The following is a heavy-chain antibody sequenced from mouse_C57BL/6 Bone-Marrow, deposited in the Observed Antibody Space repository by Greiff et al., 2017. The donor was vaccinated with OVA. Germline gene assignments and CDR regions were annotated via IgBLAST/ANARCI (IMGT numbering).Heavy chain of an antibody. V-gene: IGHV5-17*01. CDR1: GFTFSDYG. CDR3: ASNYYCSSCHYAMDY. CDR2: ISSGSSTI. J-gene: IGHJ4*01. D-gene: IGHD1-1*01. Sequence: EVKLEESGGGLVKPGGSLKLSCAASGFTFSDYGMHWVRQAPDKGLEWVAYISSGSSTIYYADTVKGRVTISRDNAKNTLFLQMTSLKSEDTAMYYCASNYYCSSCHYAMDYWGQGTTVTVSS.